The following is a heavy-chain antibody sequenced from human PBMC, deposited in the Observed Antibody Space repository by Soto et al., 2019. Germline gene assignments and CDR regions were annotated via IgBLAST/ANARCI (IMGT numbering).Heavy chain of an antibody. V-gene: IGHV4-59*01. CDR1: SDSISNYY. D-gene: IGHD2-15*01. CDR2: VHDSGRS. J-gene: IGHJ4*02. Sequence: QVQLQESGPGLVKPSETLSLTCTVSSDSISNYYWTWIRQPPGKGLEWIGYVHDSGRSNYNPSLKSRVKISVETSTKQFSLNLNSVPAADTAVYYCARVGGTRGWYWGQGTLVTVSS. CDR3: ARVGGTRGWY.